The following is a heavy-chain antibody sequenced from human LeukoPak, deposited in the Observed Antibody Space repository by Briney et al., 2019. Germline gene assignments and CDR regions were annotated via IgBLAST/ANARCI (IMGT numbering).Heavy chain of an antibody. CDR1: GFTFYNYG. J-gene: IGHJ6*02. CDR3: AKEVVYDYYYYGMDV. Sequence: LAGGSLRLSCAASGFTFYNYGMHWVRQAPGKGLEWVAVISHDGSNIHYGDSVKGRFTISRDNSKNTLYLQMNSLRVEDTAVYYCAKEVVYDYYYYGMDVWGQGTTVTVSS. CDR2: ISHDGSNI. V-gene: IGHV3-30*18. D-gene: IGHD2-8*02.